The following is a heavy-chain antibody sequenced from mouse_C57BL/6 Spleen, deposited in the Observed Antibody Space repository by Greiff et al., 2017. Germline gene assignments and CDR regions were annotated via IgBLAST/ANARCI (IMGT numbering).Heavy chain of an antibody. V-gene: IGHV1-69*01. J-gene: IGHJ4*01. D-gene: IGHD1-1*01. CDR2: IDPSDSYT. Sequence: QVQLQQPGAELVMPGASVKLSCKASGYTFTSYWMHWVKQRPGQGLEWIGEIDPSDSYTNYNQKFKGKSTLTVDKSSSTAYMQLSSLPSEDSAVYYCASFTTVEAMDYWGQGTSVTVSS. CDR3: ASFTTVEAMDY. CDR1: GYTFTSYW.